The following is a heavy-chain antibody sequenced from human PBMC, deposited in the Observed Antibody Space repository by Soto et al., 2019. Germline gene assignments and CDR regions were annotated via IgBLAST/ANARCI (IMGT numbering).Heavy chain of an antibody. CDR2: MSHDGSNE. CDR3: ARVDRTVTTFYYYGMDV. D-gene: IGHD4-4*01. J-gene: IGHJ6*02. CDR1: GFTFSYYA. V-gene: IGHV3-30-3*01. Sequence: QVQLVESGGGVVQPGRSLRLSCAASGFTFSYYAMHWVRQAPGKGLDWVAVMSHDGSNEYYADSVKGRFTISRDNSKSTLYLQMNSLRGEDTALYYCARVDRTVTTFYYYGMDVWGQGTTVSVSS.